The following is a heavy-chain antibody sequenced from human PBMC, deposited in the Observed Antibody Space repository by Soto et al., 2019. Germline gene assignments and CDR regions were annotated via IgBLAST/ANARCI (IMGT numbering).Heavy chain of an antibody. CDR3: GRLGGLATISYYFDY. CDR1: GGSVSSSSYY. V-gene: IGHV4-39*01. D-gene: IGHD3-16*01. J-gene: IGHJ4*02. CDR2: VYYSGST. Sequence: QLQLQESGPGLVKPSETLSLTCTVSGGSVSSSSYYWGWVRQPPGKGLEWIGSVYYSGSTYYNPSLESRVTISVDKSKNQSSLKLMSLSAADTAVYYCGRLGGLATISYYFDYWGQGALVTVSS.